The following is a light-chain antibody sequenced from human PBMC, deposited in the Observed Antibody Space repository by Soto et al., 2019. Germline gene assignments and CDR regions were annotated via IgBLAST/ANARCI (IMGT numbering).Light chain of an antibody. CDR2: DAS. CDR1: QDISNY. Sequence: GDRVTITCQASQDISNYLNWYQHKPGKAPKFLIYDASSLESGVPSRFSGSGSGTEFTLTISNLQPDDFATYFCQQYNNYPRTFGQGTKVDIK. J-gene: IGKJ1*01. V-gene: IGKV1-16*01. CDR3: QQYNNYPRT.